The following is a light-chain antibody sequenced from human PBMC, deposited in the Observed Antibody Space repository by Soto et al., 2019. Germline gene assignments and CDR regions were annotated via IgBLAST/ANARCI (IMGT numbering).Light chain of an antibody. CDR1: SSDVGGYHY. Sequence: QSALTQPASVSGSPGQSITISCTGTSSDVGGYHYVSWYQQHPGKAPKLMIYEVSDQPSGVSNRFSGSKSGNTASLTISGLQAEDEADYYCSSYTSGSTRVFGGGTKLTVL. J-gene: IGLJ2*01. V-gene: IGLV2-14*01. CDR2: EVS. CDR3: SSYTSGSTRV.